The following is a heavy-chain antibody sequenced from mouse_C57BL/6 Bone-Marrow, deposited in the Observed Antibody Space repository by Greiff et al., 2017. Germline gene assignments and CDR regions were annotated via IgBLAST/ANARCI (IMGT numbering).Heavy chain of an antibody. V-gene: IGHV5-17*01. D-gene: IGHD4-1*01. CDR3: AKTGGYFDV. Sequence: DVQLQESGGGLVKPGGSLKLSCAASGFTFSDYGMHWVRQAPEKGLEWVAYISSGSSTIYYADTVKGRFTISRDNAKNTLFLQMTSLRSEDTAMYYCAKTGGYFDVWGTGTTVTVSS. CDR2: ISSGSSTI. J-gene: IGHJ1*03. CDR1: GFTFSDYG.